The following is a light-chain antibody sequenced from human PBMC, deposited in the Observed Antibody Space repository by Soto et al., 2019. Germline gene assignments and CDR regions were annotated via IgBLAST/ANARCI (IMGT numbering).Light chain of an antibody. J-gene: IGLJ2*01. Sequence: QSVLTQPPSASGTPGQRVTISCSGSSSNIGSNYVYWYQQLPGTAPKLLIYRNNQRPSGVPDRCSGSKSGTSASLAISGLLSEDEADYYCAAWDDSLSGNVVFGGGTKLTVL. CDR1: SSNIGSNY. V-gene: IGLV1-47*01. CDR2: RNN. CDR3: AAWDDSLSGNVV.